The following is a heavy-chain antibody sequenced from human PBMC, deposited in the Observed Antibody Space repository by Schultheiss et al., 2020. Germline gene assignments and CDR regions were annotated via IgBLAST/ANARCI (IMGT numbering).Heavy chain of an antibody. Sequence: SATLSLTCTVYGGSFSGYSWSWIRQPPGKGLEWIGYIYYSGSTNYNPSLKSRVTISVDTSKNQFSLKLSSVTAADTAVYYCARREFIVGATGAFDYWGQGTLVTVAS. V-gene: IGHV4-59*08. J-gene: IGHJ4*02. D-gene: IGHD1-26*01. CDR1: GGSFSGYS. CDR2: IYYSGST. CDR3: ARREFIVGATGAFDY.